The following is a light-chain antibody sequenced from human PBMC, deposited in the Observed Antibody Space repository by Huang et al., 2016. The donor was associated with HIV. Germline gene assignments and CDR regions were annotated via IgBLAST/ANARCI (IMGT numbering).Light chain of an antibody. CDR3: QQRSNWPPLT. Sequence: EIVLTQSPATLSLSPGDRATLSCRASQSISTFLAWYHHKPGQAPRLLIYDASTRAAGIPPRFSGSGSVTDFTLTISSLEPEDFAIYYCQQRSNWPPLTFGGGTKVEIK. V-gene: IGKV3-11*01. CDR1: QSISTF. J-gene: IGKJ4*01. CDR2: DAS.